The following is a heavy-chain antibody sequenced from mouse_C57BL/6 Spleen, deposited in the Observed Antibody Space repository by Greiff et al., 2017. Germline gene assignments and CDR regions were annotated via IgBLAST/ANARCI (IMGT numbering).Heavy chain of an antibody. D-gene: IGHD2-5*01. V-gene: IGHV5-4*01. CDR1: GFTFSSYA. J-gene: IGHJ2*01. CDR2: ISDGGSYT. Sequence: EVQRVESGGGLVKPGGSLKLSCAASGFTFSSYAMSWVRQTPEKRLEWVATISDGGSYTYYPDNVKGRFTISRDNAKNNLYLQMSHLKSEDTAMYYCARDGGYSKKYYFDYWGQGTTLTVSS. CDR3: ARDGGYSKKYYFDY.